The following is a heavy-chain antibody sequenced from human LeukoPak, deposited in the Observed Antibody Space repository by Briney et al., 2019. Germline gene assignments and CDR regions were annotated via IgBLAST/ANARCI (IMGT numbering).Heavy chain of an antibody. V-gene: IGHV4-39*07. CDR1: GGSISSSSYY. CDR3: ARDRSSSWYVAWFDP. J-gene: IGHJ5*02. Sequence: SETLSLTCTVSGGSISSSSYYWGWIRQPPGKGLEWIGSLYYSGSSYYNLSLKSRVTISVDTSKNQFSLKLSSVTAADTAVYYCARDRSSSWYVAWFDPWGQGTLVTVSS. D-gene: IGHD6-13*01. CDR2: LYYSGSS.